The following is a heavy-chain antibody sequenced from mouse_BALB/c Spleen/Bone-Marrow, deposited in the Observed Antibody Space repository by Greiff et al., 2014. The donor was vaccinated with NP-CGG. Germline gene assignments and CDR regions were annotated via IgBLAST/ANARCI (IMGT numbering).Heavy chain of an antibody. CDR1: GYAFSSYW. CDR2: IYPGDGDT. V-gene: IGHV1-80*01. J-gene: IGHJ2*01. Sequence: VQLQQSGAELVRPGSSVKISCKASGYAFSSYWMNWVKQRPGQGLEWIGQIYPGDGDTNYNGKFKGKATLTADKSSSTAYMQLSGLTSEGSAVYFFARGRGWYFDYWGQGPPLPGSS. D-gene: IGHD2-3*01. CDR3: ARGRGWYFDY.